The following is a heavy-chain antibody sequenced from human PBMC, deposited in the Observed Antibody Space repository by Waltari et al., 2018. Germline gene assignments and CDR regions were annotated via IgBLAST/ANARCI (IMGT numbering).Heavy chain of an antibody. CDR1: GFTFSSYD. Sequence: EVQLVESGGGLVQPGGSLRLSCAASGFTFSSYDMHWVRKATGKGLGWVSAIVTAGDTYYPGSVKGRFTISRENAKNSLYLQMNSLRAGDTAVYYCARVARFSGYYHPFDYWGQGTLVTVSS. CDR2: IVTAGDT. J-gene: IGHJ4*02. V-gene: IGHV3-13*01. D-gene: IGHD3-22*01. CDR3: ARVARFSGYYHPFDY.